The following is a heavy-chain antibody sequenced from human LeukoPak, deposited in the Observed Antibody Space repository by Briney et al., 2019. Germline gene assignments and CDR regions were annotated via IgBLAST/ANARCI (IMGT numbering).Heavy chain of an antibody. CDR2: IYTSGST. CDR1: XVSISSYY. Sequence: ETLSLTCTVSXVSISSYYWSWVRQPAGKGLEWVGRIYTSGSTSYNPSLKSRVTMSVDTSKNQFSLKLSSVTAADTAVYYCARVDLRAAYFDYWGQGTLVTVSS. J-gene: IGHJ4*02. V-gene: IGHV4-4*07. CDR3: ARVDLRAAYFDY. D-gene: IGHD2-15*01.